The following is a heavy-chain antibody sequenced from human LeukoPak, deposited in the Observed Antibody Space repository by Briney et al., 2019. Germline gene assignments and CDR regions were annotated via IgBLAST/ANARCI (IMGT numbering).Heavy chain of an antibody. V-gene: IGHV3-21*01. CDR3: ARQYYGDFGY. Sequence: PGGSLRLSCAASGFTFSSHTMNWVRQAPGKGLEWVSSISSTSTSIYHADSVKGRFTISRDNAKNSLYLQMNSLRAEDTAVYYCARQYYGDFGYWGQGTLVTVSS. CDR2: ISSTSTSI. J-gene: IGHJ4*02. CDR1: GFTFSSHT. D-gene: IGHD4-17*01.